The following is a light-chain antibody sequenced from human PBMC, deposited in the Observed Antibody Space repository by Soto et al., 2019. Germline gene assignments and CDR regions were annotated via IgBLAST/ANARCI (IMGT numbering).Light chain of an antibody. CDR1: QSIFYTANNKNF. Sequence: IVMTQSPDSLAVSLGERATINCKSSQSIFYTANNKNFLAWYQQKPGQSPKLLISWASTRESGVPDRFSGAESGTDFTLTISSLQADDVAVYYCQQYYDTPPTFGGGTKVEIK. J-gene: IGKJ4*01. CDR2: WAS. V-gene: IGKV4-1*01. CDR3: QQYYDTPPT.